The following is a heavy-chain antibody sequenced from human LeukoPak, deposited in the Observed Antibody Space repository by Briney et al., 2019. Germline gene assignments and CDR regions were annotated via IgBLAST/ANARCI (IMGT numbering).Heavy chain of an antibody. CDR1: GFTFSTYD. Sequence: AESLRLSCAASGFTFSTYDMHWVRQTTGKGLEWVSAIDTAGGTYYPDSVKGRFTISRENAKNSFYLQMNSLRAGDTAVYYCAREGFCGGDCPGYFDLWGRGTLVTVSS. CDR2: IDTAGGT. D-gene: IGHD2-21*02. V-gene: IGHV3-13*04. J-gene: IGHJ2*01. CDR3: AREGFCGGDCPGYFDL.